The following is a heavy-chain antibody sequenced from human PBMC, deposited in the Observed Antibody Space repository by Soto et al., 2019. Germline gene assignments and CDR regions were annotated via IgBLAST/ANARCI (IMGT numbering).Heavy chain of an antibody. Sequence: QVQLVHSGAEVKKPGSSVKVSCKASGGTFSSYTISWVRQAPGQGLEWMGRIIPILGIANYAQKFQGRVTITADKSTSTATMDLGSLRSEDNAVYYCSRDYGGYFRGGCWCIDVWGRGTLVTVSS. CDR3: SRDYGGYFRGGCWCIDV. CDR1: GGTFSSYT. CDR2: IIPILGIA. D-gene: IGHD4-17*01. V-gene: IGHV1-69*04. J-gene: IGHJ2*01.